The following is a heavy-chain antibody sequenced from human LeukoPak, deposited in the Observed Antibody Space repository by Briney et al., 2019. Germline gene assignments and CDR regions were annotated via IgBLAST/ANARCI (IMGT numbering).Heavy chain of an antibody. CDR3: AKDKSGRSSSSSHFDY. Sequence: QTGGSLRLSCAASGFTFDDYAMHWVRQAPGKGLEWVSGISWNSGSIGYADSVKGRFTISRDNAKNSLYLQMNSLRAEDTALYYCAKDKSGRSSSSSHFDYWGQGTLVTVSS. V-gene: IGHV3-9*01. CDR1: GFTFDDYA. D-gene: IGHD6-6*01. J-gene: IGHJ4*02. CDR2: ISWNSGSI.